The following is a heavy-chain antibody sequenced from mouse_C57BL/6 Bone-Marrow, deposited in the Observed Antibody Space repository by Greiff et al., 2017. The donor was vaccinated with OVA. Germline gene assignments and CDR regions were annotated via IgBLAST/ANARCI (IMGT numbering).Heavy chain of an antibody. Sequence: VKLMESGAELVRPGASVTLSCKASGYTFTDYEMHWVKQTPVHGLEWIGAIDPETGGTAYNQKFKGKAILTADKSSSTAYMELRSLTSEDSAVYYCTRSYDGYYRYWFAYWGQGTLVTVSA. CDR2: IDPETGGT. V-gene: IGHV1-15*01. CDR3: TRSYDGYYRYWFAY. CDR1: GYTFTDYE. D-gene: IGHD2-3*01. J-gene: IGHJ3*01.